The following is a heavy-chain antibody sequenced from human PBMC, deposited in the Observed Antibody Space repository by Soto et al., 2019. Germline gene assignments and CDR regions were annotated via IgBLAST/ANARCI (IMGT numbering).Heavy chain of an antibody. J-gene: IGHJ4*02. Sequence: SETLSLTCGVSGGSLSGATYSWNWIRQPPGKGLEWIGYIFPSGTTYYNPSLKSRVTISIDVSKNQFSLSLRSLTTADTAVYYCARSREFDYWSQGTLVTVSS. CDR2: IFPSGTT. CDR3: ARSREFDY. CDR1: GGSLSGATYS. V-gene: IGHV4-30-2*01.